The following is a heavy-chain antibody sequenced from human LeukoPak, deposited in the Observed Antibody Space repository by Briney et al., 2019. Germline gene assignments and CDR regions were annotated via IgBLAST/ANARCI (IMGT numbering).Heavy chain of an antibody. CDR3: AMEDRKVVPAARFDP. CDR1: GYTFTGYY. D-gene: IGHD2-2*01. CDR2: INPNSGGT. Sequence: ASVKVSCKASGYTFTGYYMHWVRQAPGQGLEWMGRINPNSGGTNYAQKSQGRVTMTRDTSISTAYMELSRLRSDDTAVYYCAMEDRKVVPAARFDPWGQGTLVTVSS. J-gene: IGHJ5*02. V-gene: IGHV1-2*06.